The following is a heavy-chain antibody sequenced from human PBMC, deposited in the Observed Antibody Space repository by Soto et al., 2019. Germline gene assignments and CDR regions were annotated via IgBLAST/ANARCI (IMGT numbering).Heavy chain of an antibody. CDR3: AKDTYYHDSSGYYVFDY. Sequence: GGSLRLSCAASGFTFSDYYMSWIRQAPGKGLEWVSYISSSGSTIYYADSMKGRLTISRDNSKNTLDLQMNSLRAEDTAVYYCAKDTYYHDSSGYYVFDYWGPGTLVTVSS. D-gene: IGHD3-22*01. CDR2: ISSSGSTI. CDR1: GFTFSDYY. J-gene: IGHJ4*02. V-gene: IGHV3-11*04.